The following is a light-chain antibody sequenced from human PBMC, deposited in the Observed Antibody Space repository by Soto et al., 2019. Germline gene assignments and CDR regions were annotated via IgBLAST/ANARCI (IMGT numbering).Light chain of an antibody. J-gene: IGKJ1*01. Sequence: IRMTQSPSTLSASVGDRVTITCRASQSFSIWLAWYQQKPGKAPKLLIYKASSLESEVPSRFSGSGSGTEVPLTINSLQPDGSATYYCQQYNSDSTVGQGTKVEIK. CDR2: KAS. CDR3: QQYNSDST. CDR1: QSFSIW. V-gene: IGKV1-5*03.